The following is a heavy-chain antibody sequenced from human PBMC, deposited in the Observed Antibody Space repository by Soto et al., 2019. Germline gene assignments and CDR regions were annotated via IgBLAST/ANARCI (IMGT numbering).Heavy chain of an antibody. Sequence: QVQLVQSGAEVKKPGSSVKVSCKASGGTFSSYAISWVRQAPGQGLEWMGGIIPIFGTANYAQKFKGRVTITADKSTSTAYMELSSLRSEDTAVYYCARDPPLAAAGTKWFDPWGQGTLVTVSS. CDR1: GGTFSSYA. D-gene: IGHD6-13*01. V-gene: IGHV1-69*06. J-gene: IGHJ5*02. CDR2: IIPIFGTA. CDR3: ARDPPLAAAGTKWFDP.